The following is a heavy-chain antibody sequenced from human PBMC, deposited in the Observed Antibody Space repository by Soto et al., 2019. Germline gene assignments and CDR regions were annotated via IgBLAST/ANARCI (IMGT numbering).Heavy chain of an antibody. CDR2: IYHSGST. CDR1: GGSISSGGYS. CDR3: ARVGRLVGYYYYGMDV. J-gene: IGHJ6*02. Sequence: PSETLSLTCAVSGGSISSGGYSWSWIRQPPGKGLEWIGYIYHSGSTYYNPSLKSRVTISVDRSKNQFSLKLSSVTAADTAVYYCARVGRLVGYYYYGMDVWGQGTTVTVSS. D-gene: IGHD6-6*01. V-gene: IGHV4-30-2*01.